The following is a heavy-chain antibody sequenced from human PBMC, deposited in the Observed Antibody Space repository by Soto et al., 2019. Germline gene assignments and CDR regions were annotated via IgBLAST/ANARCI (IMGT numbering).Heavy chain of an antibody. D-gene: IGHD1-26*01. CDR2: INHSGST. V-gene: IGHV4-34*01. CDR3: ARGRAWVPFDY. Sequence: QVQLQQWGAGLLKPSETLSLTCAVYGGSFSGYYWSWIRHPPGKGLEWIGEINHSGSTNYNPSLKSRVTISVDTSKNQFSLKLSSVTAADTAVYYCARGRAWVPFDYWGQGTLVTVSS. J-gene: IGHJ4*02. CDR1: GGSFSGYY.